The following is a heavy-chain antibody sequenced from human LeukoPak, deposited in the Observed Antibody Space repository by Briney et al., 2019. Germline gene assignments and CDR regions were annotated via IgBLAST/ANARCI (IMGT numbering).Heavy chain of an antibody. Sequence: GGSLRLSCGASGFTFSNYWMSWVRQAPGKGLEWVINISQDGSGKNYADSVEGRFTISRDNAKNSLYLQMNSLRAEDTAVYYCARVRGGDCYPNYWGQGTLVTVSS. CDR2: ISQDGSGK. D-gene: IGHD2-21*02. CDR3: ARVRGGDCYPNY. V-gene: IGHV3-7*03. CDR1: GFTFSNYW. J-gene: IGHJ4*02.